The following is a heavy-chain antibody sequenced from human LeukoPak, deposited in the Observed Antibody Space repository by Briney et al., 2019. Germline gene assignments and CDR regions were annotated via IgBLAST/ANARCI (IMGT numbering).Heavy chain of an antibody. D-gene: IGHD6-13*01. J-gene: IGHJ6*03. V-gene: IGHV3-21*01. CDR2: ISSSSSYI. CDR3: ARGLPDSSSWYGSYYYYYYMDV. Sequence: GGSLRLSCAASGFTFSSYSMNWVRQAPGKGLEWVSSISSSSSYIYYADSVKGRFTISRDNAKNSLYLQMNSLRAEDTAVYYCARGLPDSSSWYGSYYYYYYMDVWGKGTTVTVSS. CDR1: GFTFSSYS.